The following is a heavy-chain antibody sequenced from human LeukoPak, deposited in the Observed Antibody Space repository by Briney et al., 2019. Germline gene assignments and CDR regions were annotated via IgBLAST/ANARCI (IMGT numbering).Heavy chain of an antibody. CDR2: INTDTGNP. Sequence: ASVTVSCKASGYKFNDYGMNWVRQAPGQGLEWMGWINTDTGNPTYAQGFTGRFVFSINKSVDTTYLQIISLKAGDTAIYYCAREIKSFNLGRQGTMVTVSS. CDR1: GYKFNDYG. CDR3: AREIKSFNL. J-gene: IGHJ3*01. V-gene: IGHV7-4-1*02.